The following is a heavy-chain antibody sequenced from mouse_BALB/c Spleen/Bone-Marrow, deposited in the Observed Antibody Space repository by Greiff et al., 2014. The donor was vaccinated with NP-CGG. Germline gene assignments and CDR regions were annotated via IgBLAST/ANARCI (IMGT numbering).Heavy chain of an antibody. CDR2: IDPRTANT. Sequence: VQRVESGAELAKPGASVKMSCKVSDYTFTSYWIHWVKQRPGQGLEWIGYIDPRTANTEYSQKFKDKATLTADKSSSTAYMQLSSLTSEDSAVYYCARYWDAYWGQGTLVTVSA. D-gene: IGHD4-1*01. J-gene: IGHJ3*01. CDR3: ARYWDAY. V-gene: IGHV1-7*01. CDR1: DYTFTSYW.